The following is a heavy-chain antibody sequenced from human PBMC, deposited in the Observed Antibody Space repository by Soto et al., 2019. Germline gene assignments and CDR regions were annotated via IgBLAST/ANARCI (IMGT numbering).Heavy chain of an antibody. Sequence: QLGGSLRLSCAASGFTFSGSAMHWVRQASGKGLEWVGRIRSKANSYATAYAASVKGRFTISRDDSKNTAYLQMNSLKTEDTAVYYCTSYYGSGTLRRFDYWGQGTLVTVSS. J-gene: IGHJ4*02. CDR1: GFTFSGSA. CDR2: IRSKANSYAT. V-gene: IGHV3-73*01. D-gene: IGHD3-10*01. CDR3: TSYYGSGTLRRFDY.